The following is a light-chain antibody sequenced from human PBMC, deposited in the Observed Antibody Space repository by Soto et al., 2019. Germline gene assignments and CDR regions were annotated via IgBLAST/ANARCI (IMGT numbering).Light chain of an antibody. CDR3: LSKTSTISDV. CDR1: TSDVGGYNY. Sequence: QSALTQTSSVSGSPGQSIAISCTGTTSDVGGYNYVSWYQQHPGKVPKLLMHEVSNRPSGVSNRFSGSKSGNTASLTISGLQAEDEADYYCLSKTSTISDVFGTGTKVTVL. V-gene: IGLV2-14*01. J-gene: IGLJ1*01. CDR2: EVS.